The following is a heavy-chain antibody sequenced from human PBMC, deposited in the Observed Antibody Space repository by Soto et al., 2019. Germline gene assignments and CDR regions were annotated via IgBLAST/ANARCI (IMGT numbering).Heavy chain of an antibody. V-gene: IGHV1-18*04. J-gene: IGHJ4*02. Sequence: VQVMQSGAEVKKPGDSVKFSCKTSGYIFSDYGINWVRQDPGQVLEWMGWISGYSVNANVAQKFQGRVTMTTDKCTRTAYMELRRLRFADTAVSYCAQRTSGTTWVESEYGGQGTLVTVS. D-gene: IGHD4-17*01. CDR1: GYIFSDYG. CDR3: AQRTSGTTWVESEY. CDR2: ISGYSVNA.